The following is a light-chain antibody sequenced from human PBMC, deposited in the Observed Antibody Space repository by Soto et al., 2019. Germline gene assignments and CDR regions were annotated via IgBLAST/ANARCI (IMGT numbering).Light chain of an antibody. CDR1: QSVGKY. J-gene: IGKJ1*01. Sequence: EIVVTLSPATLSLSKGERATLSCRASQSVGKYLVWYQQKPGQAPRLLIYDASNRATGIPARFSGSGSGTDFTLTISSLEPEDLAVYYCQQRGNRPPWTFGQGTKVDIK. V-gene: IGKV3-11*01. CDR3: QQRGNRPPWT. CDR2: DAS.